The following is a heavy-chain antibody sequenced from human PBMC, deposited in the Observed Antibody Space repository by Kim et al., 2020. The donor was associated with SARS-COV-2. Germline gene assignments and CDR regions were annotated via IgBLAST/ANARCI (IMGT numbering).Heavy chain of an antibody. J-gene: IGHJ6*02. V-gene: IGHV1-69*04. Sequence: QGRVTITADKSTSTAYMELSSLRSEDTAVYYCARDRCSSTSCYKRGGMDVWGQGTTVTVSS. D-gene: IGHD2-2*02. CDR3: ARDRCSSTSCYKRGGMDV.